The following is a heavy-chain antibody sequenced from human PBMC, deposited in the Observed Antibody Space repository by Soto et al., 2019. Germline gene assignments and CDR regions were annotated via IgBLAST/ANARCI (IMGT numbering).Heavy chain of an antibody. V-gene: IGHV1-69*01. CDR2: IIPIFCTA. CDR3: ARERNIVVVPAAMPYDAFDI. Sequence: QVQLVQSGAEVKKPGSSVKVSCKASGGTFSSYAISWVRQAPGQGLEWMGGIIPIFCTANYAQKFQGRVTITAEESTSTAYMELGSLRSEDMAVYYCARERNIVVVPAAMPYDAFDIWGKGTMITVSS. J-gene: IGHJ3*02. CDR1: GGTFSSYA. D-gene: IGHD2-2*01.